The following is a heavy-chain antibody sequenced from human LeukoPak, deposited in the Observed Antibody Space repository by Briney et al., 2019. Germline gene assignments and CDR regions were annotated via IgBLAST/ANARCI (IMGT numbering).Heavy chain of an antibody. J-gene: IGHJ4*02. CDR2: NSDSSHI. Sequence: GGSLRLSCAASGFTFSSYAMSWVRQAPGKGLEWVSSNSDSSHIYYADSVKGRFTISRDNSKNTLYLQMNSLRAEDTAVYYCTKDLGDGYNTIDYWGQGTLVTVSS. V-gene: IGHV3-23*01. CDR1: GFTFSSYA. CDR3: TKDLGDGYNTIDY. D-gene: IGHD5-24*01.